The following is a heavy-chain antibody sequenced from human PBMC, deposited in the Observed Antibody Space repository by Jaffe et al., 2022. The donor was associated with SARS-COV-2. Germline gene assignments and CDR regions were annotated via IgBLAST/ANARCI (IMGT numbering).Heavy chain of an antibody. D-gene: IGHD2-2*01. CDR3: ASDARGRVVPAAKTDYYYYGMDV. Sequence: QVQLVQSGAEVKKPGSSVKVSCKASGGTFSSYAISWVRQAPGQGLEWMGGIIPIFGTANYAQKFQGRVTITADESTSTAYMELSSLRSEDTAVYYCASDARGRVVPAAKTDYYYYGMDVWGQGTTVTVSS. CDR1: GGTFSSYA. J-gene: IGHJ6*02. CDR2: IIPIFGTA. V-gene: IGHV1-69*01.